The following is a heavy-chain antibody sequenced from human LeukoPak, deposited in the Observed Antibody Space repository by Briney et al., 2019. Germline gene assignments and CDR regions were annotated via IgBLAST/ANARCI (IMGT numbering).Heavy chain of an antibody. CDR1: GFTFSSYW. Sequence: GGSLGLSCAASGFTFSSYWMSWVRQLPAKGLEWVANINQDGSEKNYVDSVKGRFTISRDNAKNSLSLQMNNLGAEDTAVYYCARDLASGNHPDGFDVWAQGTLVTVSS. D-gene: IGHD1-14*01. J-gene: IGHJ3*01. CDR3: ARDLASGNHPDGFDV. V-gene: IGHV3-7*01. CDR2: INQDGSEK.